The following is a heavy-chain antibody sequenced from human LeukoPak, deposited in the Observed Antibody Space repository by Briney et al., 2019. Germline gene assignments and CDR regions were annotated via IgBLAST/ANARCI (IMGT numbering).Heavy chain of an antibody. CDR2: MNPNSGNT. J-gene: IGHJ5*02. D-gene: IGHD6-13*01. CDR1: GYTFTSYH. CDR3: ARPAGTPWDWFDP. Sequence: ASVKVSCKASGYTFTSYHINWVRRATGQGLEWMGWMNPNSGNTGYAQKFQGRVTMTRNTSISTAYMELSSLRSEETAVYYCARPAGTPWDWFDPWGQGTLVTVSS. V-gene: IGHV1-8*01.